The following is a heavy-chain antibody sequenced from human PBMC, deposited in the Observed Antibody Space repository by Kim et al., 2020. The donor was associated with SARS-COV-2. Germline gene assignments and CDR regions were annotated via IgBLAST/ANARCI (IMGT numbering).Heavy chain of an antibody. CDR2: IRRESYGGTT. Sequence: GGSLRLSCTPSGFSFGDYGMSWVRQAPGKGLEWVGFIRRESYGGTTEYAAAMKGRVTISRDDSESIAYLQLNSLRSEDTAVYYCTRDYEMDVWGQGTTVTVSS. J-gene: IGHJ6*02. V-gene: IGHV3-49*04. CDR3: TRDYEMDV. CDR1: GFSFGDYG.